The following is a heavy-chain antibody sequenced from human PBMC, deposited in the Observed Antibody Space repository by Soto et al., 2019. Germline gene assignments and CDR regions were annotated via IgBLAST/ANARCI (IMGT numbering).Heavy chain of an antibody. CDR3: AKDRTRYSSSWYFILDY. J-gene: IGHJ4*02. CDR2: ISGSGGST. Sequence: HPGGSLRLSCAASGFTFSSYGMHWVRQAPGKGLEWVPAISGSGGSTYYADSVKGRFTISRDNSKNTLYLQMNSLRAEDTAVYYCAKDRTRYSSSWYFILDYWGQGTLVTVS. D-gene: IGHD6-13*01. CDR1: GFTFSSYG. V-gene: IGHV3-23*01.